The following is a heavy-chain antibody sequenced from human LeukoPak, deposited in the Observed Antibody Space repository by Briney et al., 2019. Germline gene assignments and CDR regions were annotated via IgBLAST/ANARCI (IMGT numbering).Heavy chain of an antibody. Sequence: SETLSLTCAVYGGSFSGYYWSWIRQPPGKGLEWIGEINHSGSANYNPSLKSRVTISVDTSKNQFSLKLNSVTAADTAVYYCARGIVLMVYATFDYWGQGTLVTVSS. CDR3: ARGIVLMVYATFDY. V-gene: IGHV4-34*01. J-gene: IGHJ4*02. D-gene: IGHD2-8*01. CDR2: INHSGSA. CDR1: GGSFSGYY.